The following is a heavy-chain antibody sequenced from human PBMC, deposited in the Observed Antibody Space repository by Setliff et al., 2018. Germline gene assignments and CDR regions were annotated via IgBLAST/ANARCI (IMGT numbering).Heavy chain of an antibody. V-gene: IGHV1-2*02. CDR3: ARLSASVVSPVDH. Sequence: ASVKVSCKTSGYTFIGYYVHWVRQAPGRGLEWMGWINPNTGGTNYAQKFQGRVTVTSDTSIGTAYLTLTSLRSDDTAIYYCARLSASVVSPVDHWGQGTLVTVSS. J-gene: IGHJ4*02. CDR1: GYTFIGYY. CDR2: INPNTGGT.